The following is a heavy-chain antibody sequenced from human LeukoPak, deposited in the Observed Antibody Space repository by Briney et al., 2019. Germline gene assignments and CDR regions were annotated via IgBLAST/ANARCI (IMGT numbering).Heavy chain of an antibody. CDR2: MNPNSGNR. D-gene: IGHD3-3*01. CDR1: GYTFTSYD. Sequence: GASVKVSCKASGYTFTSYDINWVRQATGQGLEWMGWMNPNSGNRGYAQKFQGRVTITRNTSISTVYMELSSLTSEDTAVYYCARDLKWSFDYWGQGTLVTVSS. V-gene: IGHV1-8*03. J-gene: IGHJ4*02. CDR3: ARDLKWSFDY.